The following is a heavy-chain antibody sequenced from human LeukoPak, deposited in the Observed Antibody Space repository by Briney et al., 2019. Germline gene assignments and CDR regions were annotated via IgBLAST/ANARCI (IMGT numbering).Heavy chain of an antibody. CDR3: ARHLYSSTRNPTFDY. CDR1: GGSFSAYY. J-gene: IGHJ4*02. Sequence: SETLSLTCAVYGGSFSAYYWSWIRQPPGKGLEWIGEINHSGSTYYNPSLKSRVTISVDTSKNQFSLKLSSVTAADTAVYYCARHLYSSTRNPTFDYWGQGTLVTVSS. V-gene: IGHV4-34*01. CDR2: INHSGST. D-gene: IGHD6-13*01.